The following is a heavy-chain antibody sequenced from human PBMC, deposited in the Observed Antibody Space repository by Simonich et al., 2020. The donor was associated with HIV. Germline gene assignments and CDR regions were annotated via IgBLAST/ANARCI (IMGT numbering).Heavy chain of an antibody. D-gene: IGHD7-27*01. Sequence: EVQLVESGGGLVQSGGSLRLSCAASGFTFSNHWMPWVRQSPGKGLEWVDYKNQDGSEKNYVDSVKGRFTISRDNAKNSLSLQMNSLRDEDTALYYCALGWGSGWYFDLWGRATLVTVSS. CDR3: ALGWGSGWYFDL. V-gene: IGHV3-7*01. J-gene: IGHJ2*01. CDR1: GFTFSNHW. CDR2: KNQDGSEK.